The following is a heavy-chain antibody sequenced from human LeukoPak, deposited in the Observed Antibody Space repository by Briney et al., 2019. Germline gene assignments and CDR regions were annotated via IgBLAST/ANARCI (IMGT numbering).Heavy chain of an antibody. CDR3: AKDIGSSGWYFDL. Sequence: PGGSLRLSCAASGFTFDDYAMHGVGQAPGKGVEWGSGISWNSGSIGYADSVKGRFTISRDNAKNSLYLQMNSLSAEGMALYSCAKDIGSSGWYFDLWGRGTLVTVSS. CDR1: GFTFDDYA. CDR2: ISWNSGSI. D-gene: IGHD6-6*01. V-gene: IGHV3-9*03. J-gene: IGHJ2*01.